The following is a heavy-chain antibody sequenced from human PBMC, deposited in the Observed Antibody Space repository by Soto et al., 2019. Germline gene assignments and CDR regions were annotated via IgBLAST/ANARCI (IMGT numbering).Heavy chain of an antibody. J-gene: IGHJ4*02. CDR2: IYPGDSET. Sequence: PGESLKISCKGSGYSFANYWIGWVRQMPGKGLEWMGIIYPGDSETRYNPSFQGQVTISADKSVSTAYLQWSSLKASDTAMYYCVVISHYYDISGYSGLDYWDQGTLVTVSS. D-gene: IGHD3-22*01. CDR3: VVISHYYDISGYSGLDY. V-gene: IGHV5-51*01. CDR1: GYSFANYW.